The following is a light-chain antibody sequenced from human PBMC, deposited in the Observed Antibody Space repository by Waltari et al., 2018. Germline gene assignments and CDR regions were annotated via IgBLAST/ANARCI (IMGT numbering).Light chain of an antibody. J-gene: IGKJ1*01. CDR2: WAS. Sequence: DIVMTQSPDSLAVALGARATINCKSSHTVLYSSDNNNYLAWYQQKLGQPPKLLIYWASTRASGVPDRFSGSGSGTDFTLTISSLQAEDVAVYYCQQYYDTPRTFGQGTRVEIK. V-gene: IGKV4-1*01. CDR1: HTVLYSSDNNNY. CDR3: QQYYDTPRT.